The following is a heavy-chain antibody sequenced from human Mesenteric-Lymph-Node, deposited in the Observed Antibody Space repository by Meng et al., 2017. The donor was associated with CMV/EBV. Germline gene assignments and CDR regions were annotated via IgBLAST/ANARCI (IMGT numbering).Heavy chain of an antibody. Sequence: KVSCKGSGYSFTSYWIGWVRQMPGKGLEWMGIIYPGVSDTRYSPSFQGQVTISADKSISTAYLQWSSLKASDTAMYYCARQRCSSTSCYSDYWGQGTLVTVSS. CDR3: ARQRCSSTSCYSDY. V-gene: IGHV5-51*01. D-gene: IGHD2-2*01. CDR1: GYSFTSYW. CDR2: IYPGVSDT. J-gene: IGHJ4*02.